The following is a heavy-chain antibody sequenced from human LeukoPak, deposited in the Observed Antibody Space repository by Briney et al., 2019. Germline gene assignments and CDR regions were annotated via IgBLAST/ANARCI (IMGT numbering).Heavy chain of an antibody. CDR3: ARERAYGDYVDY. J-gene: IGHJ4*02. D-gene: IGHD4-17*01. CDR1: GYTFTIYY. V-gene: IGHV1-46*01. Sequence: ASVKVSCKASGYTFTIYYMHWVRQAPGQGREWMGIINPSGGSTSYAKKFQGRVRITRETTTSTVYMALSSLRSEDTAVYYCARERAYGDYVDYWGQGTLVTVSS. CDR2: INPSGGST.